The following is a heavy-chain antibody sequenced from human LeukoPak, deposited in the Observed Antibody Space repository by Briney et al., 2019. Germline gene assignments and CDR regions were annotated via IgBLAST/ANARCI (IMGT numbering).Heavy chain of an antibody. D-gene: IGHD1-26*01. CDR3: ARDYGYSGRRGIDY. Sequence: GSLRLSCAASGFTFSSYGMHWVRQAPGKGLEWVAVISYDGSNKYYADSVKGRFTISRDNSKNTLYLQMNSLRAEDTAVYYCARDYGYSGRRGIDYWGQGTLVTVSS. V-gene: IGHV3-30*03. CDR2: ISYDGSNK. J-gene: IGHJ4*02. CDR1: GFTFSSYG.